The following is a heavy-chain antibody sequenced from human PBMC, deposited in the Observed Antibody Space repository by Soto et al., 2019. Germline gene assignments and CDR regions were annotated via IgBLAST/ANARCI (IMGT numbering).Heavy chain of an antibody. Sequence: ASVKVSCKVSGYTLTELSMHWVRQAPGKGLEWMGGFDPEDGETIYAQKFQGRVTMTEDTSTDTAYMELSSLRSEDTAVYYCATDVAVAGIYYFDYWGQGTLVTVSS. CDR1: GYTLTELS. V-gene: IGHV1-24*01. D-gene: IGHD6-19*01. CDR2: FDPEDGET. J-gene: IGHJ4*02. CDR3: ATDVAVAGIYYFDY.